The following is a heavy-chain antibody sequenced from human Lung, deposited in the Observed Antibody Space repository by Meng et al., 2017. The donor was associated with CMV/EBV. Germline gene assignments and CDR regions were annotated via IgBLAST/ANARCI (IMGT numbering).Heavy chain of an antibody. D-gene: IGHD1-26*01. CDR3: AREADGATFDY. CDR1: GYTFTNYY. CDR2: INPSGGST. V-gene: IGHV1-46*01. Sequence: RRVRSGAEWRSPGASLKVSCKASGYTFTNYYMPWGRQAPGQGLEWMGIINPSGGSTSYAQKFQGRVTMTRDTSTSTVYMELSSLRSEDTAVYYCAREADGATFDYWGQGTLVTVSS. J-gene: IGHJ4*02.